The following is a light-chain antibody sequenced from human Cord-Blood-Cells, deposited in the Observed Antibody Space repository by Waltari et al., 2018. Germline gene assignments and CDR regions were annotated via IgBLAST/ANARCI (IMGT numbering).Light chain of an antibody. J-gene: IGLJ2*01. CDR3: SSYTSSSTPVV. CDR1: SSDVGGYNY. Sequence: QSALTQPASVSGSPGQSLTISCTGTSSDVGGYNYVSWYQQHPGKAPKLKIYDVSNRPSGVSNRFSGSKSGNTASLTISGLQAEDEADYYCSSYTSSSTPVVFGGGTKLTVL. CDR2: DVS. V-gene: IGLV2-14*01.